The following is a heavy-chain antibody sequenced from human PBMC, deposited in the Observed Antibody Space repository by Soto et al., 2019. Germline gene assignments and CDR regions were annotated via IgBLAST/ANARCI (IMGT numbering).Heavy chain of an antibody. CDR1: GFTFSSYA. V-gene: IGHV3-23*01. Sequence: EVQLLESGGGLVQPGGSLRLSCAASGFTFSSYAMSWVRQAPGKGLEWVSAISGSGGSTYYADSVKGRFTISRDNANNTLYLQMNSLRAEDTAVYYCANDRLSSLVRGVITPLSDWGQGTLVTVSS. J-gene: IGHJ4*02. CDR2: ISGSGGST. D-gene: IGHD3-10*01. CDR3: ANDRLSSLVRGVITPLSD.